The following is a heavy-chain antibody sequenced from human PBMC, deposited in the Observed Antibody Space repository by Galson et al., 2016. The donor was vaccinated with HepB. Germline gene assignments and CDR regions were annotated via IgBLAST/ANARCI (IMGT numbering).Heavy chain of an antibody. D-gene: IGHD6-25*01. CDR1: GDSITNYS. CDR2: IYYTGTT. J-gene: IGHJ4*02. Sequence: SETLSLTCAVSGDSITNYSWGWIRQPPGKGLEWIRYIYYTGTTNYNPSLKSRVTISVDTSRTQFSLKLTSVTAADTAVYFCARERERAFDFWGQGTLVTVSS. V-gene: IGHV4-59*01. CDR3: ARERERAFDF.